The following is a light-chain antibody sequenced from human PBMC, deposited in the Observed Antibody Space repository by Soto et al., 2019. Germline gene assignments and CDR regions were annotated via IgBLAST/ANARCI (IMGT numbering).Light chain of an antibody. J-gene: IGLJ1*01. CDR1: SSDVGGYNY. Sequence: QSVLTQPASASGSPGQSITIPCTGTSSDVGGYNYVSWYQQHPGKAPKLMIYEVSNRPSGVSNRFSGSKSGNTASLTISGLQAEDEADYYCSSYTSSSRYVFGTGTKVTVL. CDR2: EVS. V-gene: IGLV2-14*01. CDR3: SSYTSSSRYV.